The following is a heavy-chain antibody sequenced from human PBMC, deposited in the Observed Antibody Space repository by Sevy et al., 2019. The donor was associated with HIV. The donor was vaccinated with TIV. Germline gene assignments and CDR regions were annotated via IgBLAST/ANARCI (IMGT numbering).Heavy chain of an antibody. V-gene: IGHV1-69*13. CDR3: ARADRNWFDP. CDR1: GGTFSSYA. Sequence: ASVKVSCKASGGTFSSYAISWVRQAPGQGLEWMGGIIPIFGTANYAQKFQGRDTITADESTSTAYMELSSLRSEDTAVYYCARADRNWFDPWGQGTLVTVSS. J-gene: IGHJ5*02. CDR2: IIPIFGTA.